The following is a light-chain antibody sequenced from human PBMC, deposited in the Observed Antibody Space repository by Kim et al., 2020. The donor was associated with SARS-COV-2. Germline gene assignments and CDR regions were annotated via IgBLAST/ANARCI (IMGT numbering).Light chain of an antibody. J-gene: IGLJ3*02. Sequence: QSVLTQPPSVSGAPVQRVAVSCTGSSSNIGAGSDVHWYQQLPGAAPKLLIFGNNNRPSGVPDRFSGSRSGTSASLAITGLQAEDEADYHCQSYDSSLSGWVFGGGTQLTVL. CDR2: GNN. V-gene: IGLV1-40*01. CDR1: SSNIGAGSD. CDR3: QSYDSSLSGWV.